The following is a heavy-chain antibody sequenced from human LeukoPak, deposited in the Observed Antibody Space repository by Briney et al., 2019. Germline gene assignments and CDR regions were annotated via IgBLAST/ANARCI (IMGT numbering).Heavy chain of an antibody. D-gene: IGHD1-26*01. J-gene: IGHJ4*02. CDR1: GFTFSSYG. CDR3: AKDSGSYRRRGGFDFDY. CDR2: ISYDGSNK. Sequence: PGGSLRLSCAASGFTFSSYGMHWVRQAPGKGLEWVAVISYDGSNKYYADSVKGRFTISRDNSKNTLYLQMNSLRAEDTAVYYCAKDSGSYRRRGGFDFDYWGQGTLVTVSS. V-gene: IGHV3-30*18.